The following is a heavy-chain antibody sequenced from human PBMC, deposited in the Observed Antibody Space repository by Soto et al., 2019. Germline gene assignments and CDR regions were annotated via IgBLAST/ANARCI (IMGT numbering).Heavy chain of an antibody. J-gene: IGHJ6*02. Sequence: SETLSLTCAAYGGSFSGYYWSWIRQLPGKGLEWIGEVNHSGSTKYNPSLKGRVSISADTSRSQFSLKLYSVTAADTAVYYCAGDLGNYHYAMDVWGQGTTVTVSS. V-gene: IGHV4-34*01. CDR3: AGDLGNYHYAMDV. CDR1: GGSFSGYY. CDR2: VNHSGST.